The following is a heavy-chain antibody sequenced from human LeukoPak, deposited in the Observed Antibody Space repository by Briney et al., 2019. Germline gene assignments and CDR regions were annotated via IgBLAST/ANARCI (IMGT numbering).Heavy chain of an antibody. CDR1: GYTFTGYY. CDR3: AREARAAAGTGNAFDI. CDR2: INPNSCGT. Sequence: ASVKVSCKASGYTFTGYYMHWVRQAPGQGVEWMGWINPNSCGTNYAQKFQGRVNMTRDTSISTAYMELSRLRSDDTAVYYCAREARAAAGTGNAFDIWGQGTMITVSS. D-gene: IGHD6-13*01. V-gene: IGHV1-2*02. J-gene: IGHJ3*02.